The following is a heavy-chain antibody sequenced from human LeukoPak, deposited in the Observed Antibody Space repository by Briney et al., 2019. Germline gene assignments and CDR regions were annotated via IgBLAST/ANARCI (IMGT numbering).Heavy chain of an antibody. V-gene: IGHV4-59*01. J-gene: IGHJ4*02. Sequence: PSETLSLTCTVSGGSISSYYWSWIRQPPGKGLEWIGYIYYSGSTNYNPSLKSRVTISVDTSKNQFSLKLSSVTAADTVVYYCARFSSGWWGYFDYWGQGTLVTVSS. D-gene: IGHD6-19*01. CDR1: GGSISSYY. CDR2: IYYSGST. CDR3: ARFSSGWWGYFDY.